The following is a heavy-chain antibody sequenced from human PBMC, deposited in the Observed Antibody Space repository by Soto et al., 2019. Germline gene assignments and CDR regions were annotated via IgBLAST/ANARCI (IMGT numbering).Heavy chain of an antibody. CDR2: INSGGNT. CDR1: GFDASVNY. Sequence: EVQLVESGGTLVQPGGSLRLSCAASGFDASVNYMTWVRQAPVKGLEWVSAINSGGNTFYADSVKGRFTISRDNSKNTLYLQMNSLRVEDTAMYYCVRENYYYGMGVWGQGTAVTVSS. V-gene: IGHV3-66*01. J-gene: IGHJ6*02. CDR3: VRENYYYGMGV.